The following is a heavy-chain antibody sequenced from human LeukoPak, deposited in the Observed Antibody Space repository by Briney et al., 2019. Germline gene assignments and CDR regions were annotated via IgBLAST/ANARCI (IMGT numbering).Heavy chain of an antibody. D-gene: IGHD3-3*01. CDR1: GYTFIGYY. Sequence: ASVKVSCKASGYTFIGYYMHWVRQAPGQRLEWMGWINPKSGGTKYAQKFQGRVTMTRDTSISTAYMELSRLRSDDTAVYYCARAWGFGVRSSSFIDYWGQGTLVTVSS. J-gene: IGHJ4*02. V-gene: IGHV1-2*02. CDR2: INPKSGGT. CDR3: ARAWGFGVRSSSFIDY.